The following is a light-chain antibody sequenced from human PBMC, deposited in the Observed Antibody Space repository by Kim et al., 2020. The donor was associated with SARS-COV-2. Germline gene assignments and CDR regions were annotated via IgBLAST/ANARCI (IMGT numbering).Light chain of an antibody. J-gene: IGKJ1*01. Sequence: ENVLTQSPGTLSLSPGERATLSCRASQIVSSSYLAWYQQKPGQAPRLLIHGASSRATGIPDRFSGSGSGTDFTLTISRLEPEDFAVYYCHQYGSSPWTFGQGTKGDIK. V-gene: IGKV3-20*01. CDR2: GAS. CDR3: HQYGSSPWT. CDR1: QIVSSSY.